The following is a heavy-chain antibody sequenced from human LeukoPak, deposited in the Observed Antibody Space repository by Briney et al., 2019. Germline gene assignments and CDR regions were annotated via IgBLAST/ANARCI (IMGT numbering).Heavy chain of an antibody. Sequence: GGSLRLSRAVSGFTVSISYMSWVPPAPEGGLEWVSSIYGGGGKTYSADPVKGRFTISRDPSKVTPYPQMDPLRVDDTAVYYCARGVSTTNFVYWGQGTLVTVSS. D-gene: IGHD5/OR15-5a*01. V-gene: IGHV3-66*02. CDR3: ARGVSTTNFVY. J-gene: IGHJ4*02. CDR1: GFTVSISY. CDR2: IYGGGGKT.